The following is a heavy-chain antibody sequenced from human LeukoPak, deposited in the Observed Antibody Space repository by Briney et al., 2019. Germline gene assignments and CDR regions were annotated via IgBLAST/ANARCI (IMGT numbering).Heavy chain of an antibody. CDR3: AKAEDGDYAPWFDP. D-gene: IGHD4-17*01. Sequence: PGGSLRLSCAASGFTFSSYGMHWVRQAPGKGLEWVAVISYDGSNKYYADSVKGRFTISRDNSKNTLYLQMNSLRAEDTAVYYCAKAEDGDYAPWFDPWGQGTLVTVSS. V-gene: IGHV3-30*18. CDR2: ISYDGSNK. CDR1: GFTFSSYG. J-gene: IGHJ5*02.